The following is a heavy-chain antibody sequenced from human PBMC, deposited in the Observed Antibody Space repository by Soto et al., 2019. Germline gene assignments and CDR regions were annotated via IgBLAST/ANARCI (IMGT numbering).Heavy chain of an antibody. CDR2: IYYSGST. V-gene: IGHV4-39*01. CDR1: GGSISSSSYY. J-gene: IGHJ4*02. D-gene: IGHD2-2*01. CDR3: ARHPRQLPAASHFDY. Sequence: PSETLSLTCTVSGGSISSSSYYWGWIRQPPGKGLEWIGSIYYSGSTYYNPSLKSRVTISVDTSKNQFSLKLSSVTAADTAVYYCARHPRQLPAASHFDYWAQGTLVTVSS.